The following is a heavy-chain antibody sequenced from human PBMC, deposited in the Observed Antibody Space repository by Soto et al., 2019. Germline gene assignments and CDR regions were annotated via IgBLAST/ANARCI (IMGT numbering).Heavy chain of an antibody. CDR2: ISSSSSYI. D-gene: IGHD6-6*01. J-gene: IGHJ4*02. CDR3: ARDLASSYY. Sequence: GSLRLSSAASGXTFSSYRMNWVRQAPGKGLEWVSSISSSSSYIYYADSVKGRFTISRENAKNSLYLQMNSLRDEDTAVYYCARDLASSYYWGQGTLGTVS. V-gene: IGHV3-21*01. CDR1: GXTFSSYR.